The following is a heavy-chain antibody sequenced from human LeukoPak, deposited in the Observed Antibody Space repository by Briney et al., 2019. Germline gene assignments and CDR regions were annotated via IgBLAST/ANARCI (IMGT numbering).Heavy chain of an antibody. D-gene: IGHD3-3*01. CDR1: GYTFTSYD. V-gene: IGHV1-18*01. CDR2: ISAYNGNT. Sequence: ASVKVSCKASGYTFTSYDISWVRQAPGQGLEWMGWISAYNGNTNYAQKLQGRVTMTTDTSTSTAYMELRSLRSDDTAVYYWAREFGGYDFWSGTFFDYWGEGTLVTVSS. J-gene: IGHJ4*02. CDR3: AREFGGYDFWSGTFFDY.